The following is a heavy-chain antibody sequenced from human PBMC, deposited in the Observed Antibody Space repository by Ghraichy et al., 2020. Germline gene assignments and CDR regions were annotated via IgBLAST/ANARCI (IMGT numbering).Heavy chain of an antibody. CDR1: GFTFSSYA. CDR3: AKAGSPEYSSGWYHFDY. Sequence: GESLNISCAASGFTFSSYAMSWVRQAPGKGLEWVSAISGSGGSTYYADSVKGRFTISRDNSKNTRYLQMNSLRAEDTAVYYCAKAGSPEYSSGWYHFDYWGQGTLVTVSS. V-gene: IGHV3-23*01. J-gene: IGHJ4*02. D-gene: IGHD6-19*01. CDR2: ISGSGGST.